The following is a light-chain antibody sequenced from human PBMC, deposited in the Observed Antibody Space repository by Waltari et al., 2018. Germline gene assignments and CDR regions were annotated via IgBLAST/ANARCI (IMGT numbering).Light chain of an antibody. V-gene: IGLV1-36*01. CDR3: AAWDDSLSGPV. J-gene: IGLJ2*01. Sequence: QSVLTQPPSVSEAPRQRVTISCSGSSSNIGNNAVNWYQQLPGKAPKLLIYYDVLLPAGVSDRVSGSKSGTSASLAISGLQAEDEADYYCAAWDDSLSGPVFGGGTKLTVL. CDR2: YDV. CDR1: SSNIGNNA.